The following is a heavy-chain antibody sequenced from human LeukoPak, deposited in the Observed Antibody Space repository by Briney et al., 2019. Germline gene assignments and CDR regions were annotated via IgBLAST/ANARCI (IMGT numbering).Heavy chain of an antibody. CDR2: IYSGGDT. V-gene: IGHV3-53*01. J-gene: IGHJ4*02. D-gene: IGHD2-2*01. CDR3: AKVGCSSTACYGVDY. Sequence: GGSLRLSCAASVFTVSSNYMMGWVRQAPGKGLEWVSGIYSGGDTYYGDSVKGRFTISRDNSKNTLYLQMNSLRGEDTAVYYCAKVGCSSTACYGVDYWGQGTLVTVSS. CDR1: VFTVSSNY.